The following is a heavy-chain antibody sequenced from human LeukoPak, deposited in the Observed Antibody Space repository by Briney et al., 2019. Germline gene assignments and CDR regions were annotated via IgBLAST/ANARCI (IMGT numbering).Heavy chain of an antibody. D-gene: IGHD3-22*01. J-gene: IGHJ4*02. CDR2: INPSGGST. CDR1: GYTFTSYY. CDR3: ARASSGYYAGDY. Sequence: ASVKVSCKASGYTFTSYYMHWVRQAPGQGLEWMGIINPSGGSTSYAQKFQGRVTMTRDMSTSTVYMELSSLRSEDTAVYYCARASSGYYAGDYWGQGTLVTVSS. V-gene: IGHV1-46*01.